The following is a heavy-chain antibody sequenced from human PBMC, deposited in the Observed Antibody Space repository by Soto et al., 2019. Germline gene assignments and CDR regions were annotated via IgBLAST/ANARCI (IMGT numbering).Heavy chain of an antibody. CDR3: VKDMGQAAVGIRYPYGLDV. V-gene: IGHV3-64D*06. CDR2: LSSNGIGT. J-gene: IGHJ6*02. D-gene: IGHD6-13*01. CDR1: GFTVSSFG. Sequence: GGSLRLSCSGSGFTVSSFGMHCVRQAPGKGLEHVSTLSSNGIGTYYADSVKGRFTFSRDTSKNTLYLQMSSLRTEDTAVYYCVKDMGQAAVGIRYPYGLDVWGLGTTVTVSS.